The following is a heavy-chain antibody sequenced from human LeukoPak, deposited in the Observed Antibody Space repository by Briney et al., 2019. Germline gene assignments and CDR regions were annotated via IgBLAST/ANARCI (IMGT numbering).Heavy chain of an antibody. V-gene: IGHV4-34*01. Sequence: SETLSLTCAVYGGSFSGYYWSWIRQPPGKGLVWIGEINHSGSTNYNPSLKSRVTISVDTSKNQFSLKLSSVTAADTAVYYCAREYCSGGSCYSGMYYFDYWGQGTLVTVSS. CDR2: INHSGST. CDR3: AREYCSGGSCYSGMYYFDY. CDR1: GGSFSGYY. D-gene: IGHD2-15*01. J-gene: IGHJ4*02.